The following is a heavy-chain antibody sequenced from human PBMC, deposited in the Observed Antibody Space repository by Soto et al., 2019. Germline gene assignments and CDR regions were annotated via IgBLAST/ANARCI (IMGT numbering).Heavy chain of an antibody. CDR1: GGSLHTTSYS. V-gene: IGHV4-39*02. Sequence: SETLSLTCTVSGGSLHTTSYSWGWIRQPPGKGLEWIGSISSTGSTYYSPSLKSRVTISVDTSKSSFSLRLNSVTAADTAVYYCARDWGYFDWLLSAASAGMAVWGQGTTVTVS. J-gene: IGHJ6*02. CDR2: ISSTGST. D-gene: IGHD3-9*01. CDR3: ARDWGYFDWLLSAASAGMAV.